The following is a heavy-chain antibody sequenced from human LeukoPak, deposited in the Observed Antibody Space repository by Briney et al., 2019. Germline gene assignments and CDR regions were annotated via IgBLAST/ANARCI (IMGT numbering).Heavy chain of an antibody. Sequence: GGSLRLSCAASGFTFSSYSMNWVRQAPGKGLEWVSYISSSSSTIYYADSVKGRFTISRDNAKNSLYLQMNSLRAEDTAVYYCARDSRWLQFDAFDIWGQGTMVTVSS. J-gene: IGHJ3*02. V-gene: IGHV3-48*01. CDR1: GFTFSSYS. CDR2: ISSSSSTI. D-gene: IGHD5-12*01. CDR3: ARDSRWLQFDAFDI.